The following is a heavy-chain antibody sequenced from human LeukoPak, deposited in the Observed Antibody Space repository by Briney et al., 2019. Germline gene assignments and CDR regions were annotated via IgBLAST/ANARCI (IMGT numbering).Heavy chain of an antibody. D-gene: IGHD3-10*01. CDR1: GGSISSGSYY. J-gene: IGHJ5*02. Sequence: SQTLSLTCTVSGGSISSGSYYWSWIRQPAGKGLEWIGRIYTSGSTNYNPSLKSRVTISVDTSKNQFSLKLSSVAAADTAVYYCAREPLPWFGERRRAFDPWGQGTLVTVSS. CDR2: IYTSGST. V-gene: IGHV4-61*02. CDR3: AREPLPWFGERRRAFDP.